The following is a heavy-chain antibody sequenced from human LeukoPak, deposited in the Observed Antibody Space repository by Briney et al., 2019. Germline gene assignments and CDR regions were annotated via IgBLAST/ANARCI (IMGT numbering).Heavy chain of an antibody. CDR3: ARQQGYGDYNFDY. D-gene: IGHD4-17*01. J-gene: IGHJ4*02. CDR1: GFTFSTYW. V-gene: IGHV3-74*01. CDR2: INSDGSST. Sequence: PGGSLRLSCAASGFTFSTYWMHWVRQAPGKGLVWVSRINSDGSSTSYADSVKGRFTISRDNAKNSLYLQMNSLRAEDTAVYYCARQQGYGDYNFDYWGQGTLVTVSS.